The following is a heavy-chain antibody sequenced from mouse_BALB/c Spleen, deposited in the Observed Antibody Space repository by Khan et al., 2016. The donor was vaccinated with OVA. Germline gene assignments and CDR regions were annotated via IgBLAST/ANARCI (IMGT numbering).Heavy chain of an antibody. V-gene: IGHV1S81*02. CDR3: ARRGGYYDGSSYAGYFDV. D-gene: IGHD1-1*01. CDR2: INPSNGGT. Sequence: QVQLQQSGAELVKPGASVKLSCKASGYTFTSYYMYWVKQRPGQGLEWIGGINPSNGGTNFNEKFKSKATLTADKSSSTAYMQLSSLTSEDSAASYCARRGGYYDGSSYAGYFDVWGAGTTVTVSS. J-gene: IGHJ1*01. CDR1: GYTFTSYY.